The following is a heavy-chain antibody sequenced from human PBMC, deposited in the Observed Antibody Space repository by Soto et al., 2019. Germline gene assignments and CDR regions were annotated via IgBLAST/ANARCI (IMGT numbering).Heavy chain of an antibody. CDR3: ARAQPSYGWFGELLTRHYYYYGMDV. Sequence: GASVKVSCKASGYTFTSYGISWVRQAPGQGLEWMGWISAYNGNTNYAQKLQGRVTMTTDTSTSTAYMELRSLRSDDTAAYYCARAQPSYGWFGELLTRHYYYYGMDVWGQGTTVTVSS. CDR2: ISAYNGNT. V-gene: IGHV1-18*01. CDR1: GYTFTSYG. D-gene: IGHD3-10*01. J-gene: IGHJ6*02.